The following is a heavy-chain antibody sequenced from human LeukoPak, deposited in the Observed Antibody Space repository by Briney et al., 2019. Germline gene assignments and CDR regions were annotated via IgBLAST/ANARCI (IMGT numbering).Heavy chain of an antibody. CDR3: PRNLGFIAVADAFVI. D-gene: IGHD6-19*01. J-gene: IGHJ3*02. CDR2: ISAYNGNT. Sequence: ASVKVSCKASGYTFTSYGISWVRQAPGQGLEWMGWISAYNGNTNYAQKLQGRVTMTTDPSTSTPYIELRSLRSDDTAVHYFPRNLGFIAVADAFVIWGQGTMLSVSS. CDR1: GYTFTSYG. V-gene: IGHV1-18*01.